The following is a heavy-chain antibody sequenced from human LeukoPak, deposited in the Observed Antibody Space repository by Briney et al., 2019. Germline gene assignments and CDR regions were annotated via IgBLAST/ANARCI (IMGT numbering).Heavy chain of an antibody. CDR3: ARARYRSSWYYYFYYMVV. D-gene: IGHD6-13*01. J-gene: IGHJ6*03. CDR1: GFTFSSYW. V-gene: IGHV3-7*01. Sequence: GGSLRLSCAASGFTFSSYWMSWVRQAPGPGMEWVANIKQDGSEKYYVDSGKGRFTISRDNAKNSLYLQMHSLRAEGTAVYYCARARYRSSWYYYFYYMVVWGKGTTVTISS. CDR2: IKQDGSEK.